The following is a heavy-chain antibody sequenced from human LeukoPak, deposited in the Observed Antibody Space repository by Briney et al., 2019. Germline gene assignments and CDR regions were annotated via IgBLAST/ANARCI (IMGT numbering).Heavy chain of an antibody. V-gene: IGHV1-69*05. CDR2: IIPLFGTA. D-gene: IGHD6-13*01. Sequence: GSSVKVSCKASRGTFSSYAISWVRQAPGQGLEWMGGIIPLFGTANYAQKFQGRLTMTRDTSTSTLYMELSSLRSEDTAVYYCAREGVAATGLDYWGQGTLVTVSS. CDR1: RGTFSSYA. J-gene: IGHJ4*02. CDR3: AREGVAATGLDY.